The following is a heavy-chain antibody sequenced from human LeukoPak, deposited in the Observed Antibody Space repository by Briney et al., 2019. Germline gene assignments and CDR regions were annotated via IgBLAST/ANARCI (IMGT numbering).Heavy chain of an antibody. D-gene: IGHD4-17*01. CDR2: INSDGSST. Sequence: PGGSLRLSCAASGFTFSSYWMHWVRQAPGKGLVWVSRINSDGSSTSYADSVKGRFTISRDNAKNTLYLQMNSLRAEDTAVYYCARTHATAIHYDYWGQRTLVTVSS. CDR1: GFTFSSYW. J-gene: IGHJ4*02. CDR3: ARTHATAIHYDY. V-gene: IGHV3-74*01.